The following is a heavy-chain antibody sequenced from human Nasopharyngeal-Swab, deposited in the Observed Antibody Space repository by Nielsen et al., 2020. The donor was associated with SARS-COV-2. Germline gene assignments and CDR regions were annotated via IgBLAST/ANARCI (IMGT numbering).Heavy chain of an antibody. CDR3: ARDARSGYCSGGSCHFYYYYYMDV. CDR1: GYTFTSYY. Sequence: ASVKVSCKASGYTFTSYYMHWVRQAPGQGLEWTGIINPSGGSTSYAQKFQGRVTMTRDTSTSTVYMELSSLRSEDTAVYYCARDARSGYCSGGSCHFYYYYYMDVWGKGTTVTVSS. V-gene: IGHV1-46*01. D-gene: IGHD2-15*01. J-gene: IGHJ6*03. CDR2: INPSGGST.